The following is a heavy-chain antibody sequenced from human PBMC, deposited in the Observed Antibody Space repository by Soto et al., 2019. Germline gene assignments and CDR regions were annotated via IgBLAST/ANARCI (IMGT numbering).Heavy chain of an antibody. CDR2: IYYSGST. V-gene: IGHV4-59*01. D-gene: IGHD5-18*01. J-gene: IGHJ4*02. CDR3: AREGPDTAMVTIPFDY. Sequence: SETLSLTCTVSGGSISSYYWSWIRQPPGKGLERIGYIYYSGSTNYNPSLKSRVTISVDTSKNQFSLKLSSVTAADTAVYYCAREGPDTAMVTIPFDYWGQGTLVTVSS. CDR1: GGSISSYY.